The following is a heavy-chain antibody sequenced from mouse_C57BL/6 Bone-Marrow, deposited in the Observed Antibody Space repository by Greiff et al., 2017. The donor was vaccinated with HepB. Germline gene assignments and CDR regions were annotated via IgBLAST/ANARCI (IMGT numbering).Heavy chain of an antibody. CDR1: GFNIKNTS. V-gene: IGHV14-3*01. J-gene: IGHJ1*03. CDR2: IDPANGNT. Sequence: EVQLQQSVAELVRPGASVKLSCTASGFNIKNTSMHWVKQRPEQGLEWIGRIDPANGNTKYAPKFQGKATITADTSSNTAYLQLSSLTSEDTAIYYCAAPEYYGSSYGYWYFDVWGTGTTVTVSS. D-gene: IGHD1-1*01. CDR3: AAPEYYGSSYGYWYFDV.